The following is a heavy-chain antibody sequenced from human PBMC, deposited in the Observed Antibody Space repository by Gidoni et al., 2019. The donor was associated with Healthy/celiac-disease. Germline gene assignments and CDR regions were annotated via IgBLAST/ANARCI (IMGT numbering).Heavy chain of an antibody. CDR2: IYYSGST. V-gene: IGHV4-39*01. J-gene: IGHJ6*02. CDR1: GGSISSSRYY. D-gene: IGHD1-26*01. CDR3: ARHYPEWELIPALNYYYYGMDV. Sequence: QLQLQESGPGLVKPSETLSLTCTVSGGSISSSRYYWGWIRQPPGKGLEWIGSIYYSGSTYYNPSLKSRVTISVDTSKNQFSLKLSSVTAADTAVYYCARHYPEWELIPALNYYYYGMDVWGQGTTVTVSS.